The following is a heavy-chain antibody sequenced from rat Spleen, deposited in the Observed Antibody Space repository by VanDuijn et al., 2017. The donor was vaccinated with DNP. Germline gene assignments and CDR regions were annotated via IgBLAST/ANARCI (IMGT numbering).Heavy chain of an antibody. V-gene: IGHV5-19*01. CDR2: ISPRGGIT. Sequence: EVQLVESGGGLVQPGRSLKLSCAASGFTFSNYGMHWLRQAPTKGLEWVASISPRGGITYYRDSMKGRFTLSRHNAENTVFLQMNSLRSEDTATYYCAARYSSSWFAYWGQGTLVTVSS. CDR3: AARYSSSWFAY. J-gene: IGHJ3*01. D-gene: IGHD1-2*01. CDR1: GFTFSNYG.